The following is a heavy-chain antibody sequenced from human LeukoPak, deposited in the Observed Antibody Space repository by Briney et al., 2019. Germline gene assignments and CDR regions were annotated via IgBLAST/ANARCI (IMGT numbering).Heavy chain of an antibody. CDR2: ISYDGSNK. J-gene: IGHJ4*02. Sequence: RGSLRLSCAASGFTFSSYAMQSVRQAPGKGLEWVAVISYDGSNKYYADSVKGRFTISGDNSKNTLYLQMNSLRAEDTAVYYCARDGYGSGSHHDYWGQGTLVTVSS. CDR1: GFTFSSYA. CDR3: ARDGYGSGSHHDY. D-gene: IGHD3-10*01. V-gene: IGHV3-30*01.